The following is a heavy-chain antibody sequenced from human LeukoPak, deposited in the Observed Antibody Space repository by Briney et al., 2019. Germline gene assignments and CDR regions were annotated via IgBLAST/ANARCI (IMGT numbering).Heavy chain of an antibody. J-gene: IGHJ4*02. CDR3: ARGSGGGYGGRYFDS. V-gene: IGHV1-46*01. Sequence: ASVKVSCKASGYTFTSYYMHWVRQAPGQGLEWMGIITPSSGSTSYTQKLQGRVTMTRDTSTSTVYMELSSLRSEDTAVFYCARGSGGGYGGRYFDSWGQGTLVTVSS. CDR1: GYTFTSYY. CDR2: ITPSSGST. D-gene: IGHD5-12*01.